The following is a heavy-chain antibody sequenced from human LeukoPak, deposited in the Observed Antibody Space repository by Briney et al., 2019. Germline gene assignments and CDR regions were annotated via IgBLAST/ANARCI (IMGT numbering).Heavy chain of an antibody. CDR3: ARVRIGWFDP. CDR1: GGSISNYY. Sequence: PSETLSLTCTVSGGSISNYYWNWIRQPPGKGLEWIGYIYYTGNTNYNPSLKSRVTISVDTSKNQFSLKLSSVTAADTAVYYCARVRIGWFDPWGQGTLVTVSS. D-gene: IGHD2-15*01. CDR2: IYYTGNT. V-gene: IGHV4-59*01. J-gene: IGHJ5*02.